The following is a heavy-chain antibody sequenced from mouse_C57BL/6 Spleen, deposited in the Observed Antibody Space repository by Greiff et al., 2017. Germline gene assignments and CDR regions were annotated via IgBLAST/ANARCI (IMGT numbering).Heavy chain of an antibody. CDR2: IRRKSNNDAT. Sequence: EVQLLQSGGGLVQPKASLKLSCAASGFSFTTYAMNWVRQAPGQGLEWVARIRRKSNNDATYYAVSVKGRFTISRDDSESILYLQMNNLKTEDIAMYYCVRQGHPDSCGYAMDYWGQGTSVTVSS. CDR3: VRQGHPDSCGYAMDY. V-gene: IGHV10-1*01. J-gene: IGHJ4*01. CDR1: GFSFTTYA. D-gene: IGHD1-1*01.